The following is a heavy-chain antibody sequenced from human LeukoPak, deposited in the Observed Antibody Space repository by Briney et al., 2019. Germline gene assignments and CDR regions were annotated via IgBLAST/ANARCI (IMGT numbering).Heavy chain of an antibody. D-gene: IGHD3-22*01. J-gene: IGHJ5*02. V-gene: IGHV4-59*01. CDR2: IYYSGST. CDR1: GGSISSYY. Sequence: SETLSLTCTVSGGSISSYYWSWIRQPPGKGLEWIGYIYYSGSTNYNPSHKSRVTISVDTSKNQFSLKLSSVTAADTAVYYCARAVKYYYDSSGYPKWFDPWGQGTLVTVSS. CDR3: ARAVKYYYDSSGYPKWFDP.